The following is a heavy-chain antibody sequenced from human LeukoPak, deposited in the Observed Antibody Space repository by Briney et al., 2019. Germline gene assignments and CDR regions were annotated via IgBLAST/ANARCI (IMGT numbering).Heavy chain of an antibody. Sequence: GASVKVSCKASGGTFSSYAISWVRQAPGQGLEWMGRIIPIFGTANYAQKFQGRVTITTDESTSTAYMKLSSLRSEDTAVYYCAREAEYPYNWFDPWGQGTLVTVSS. CDR3: AREAEYPYNWFDP. CDR1: GGTFSSYA. J-gene: IGHJ5*02. CDR2: IIPIFGTA. V-gene: IGHV1-69*05. D-gene: IGHD2-2*01.